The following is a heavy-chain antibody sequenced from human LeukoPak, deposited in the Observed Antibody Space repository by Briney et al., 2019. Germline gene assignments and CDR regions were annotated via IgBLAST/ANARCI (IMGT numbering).Heavy chain of an antibody. J-gene: IGHJ5*02. Sequence: ASVKVSCKASGYTFTSCDINWVRPATGQGLEWMGWMNPNSGNTGYAQKFQGRVTMTRNSCRSTAYMELSSLRSEDTAVYYCARFAIVGATMRWFDPWGQGTLVTVSS. CDR2: MNPNSGNT. CDR1: GYTFTSCD. CDR3: ARFAIVGATMRWFDP. D-gene: IGHD1-26*01. V-gene: IGHV1-8*01.